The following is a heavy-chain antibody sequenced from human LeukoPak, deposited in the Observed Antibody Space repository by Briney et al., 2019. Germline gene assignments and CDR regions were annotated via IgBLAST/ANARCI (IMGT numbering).Heavy chain of an antibody. V-gene: IGHV3-23*01. D-gene: IGHD3-9*01. CDR1: GFTFSSYA. Sequence: GGSLRLSCAASGFTFSSYAMSWVRQAPGKGLEWVSAISGSGGGTYYADSVKGRFTISRDNSKNTLYLQMNSLRAEDTAVYYCAKSRFPAATSVLRYYGYWGQGTLVTVSP. J-gene: IGHJ4*02. CDR2: ISGSGGGT. CDR3: AKSRFPAATSVLRYYGY.